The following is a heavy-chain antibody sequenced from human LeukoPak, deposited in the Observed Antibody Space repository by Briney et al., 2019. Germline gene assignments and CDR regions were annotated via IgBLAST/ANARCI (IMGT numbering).Heavy chain of an antibody. CDR3: TTGPTIRDYYDSSGPQGY. CDR1: GFTFSSYE. Sequence: GGSLRLSCAASGFTFSSYEMNWVRQAPGKGLEWVGRIKSKTDGGTTDYAAPVKGRFTISRDDSKNTLYLQMNSLKTEDTAVYYCTTGPTIRDYYDSSGPQGYWGQGTLVTVSS. D-gene: IGHD3-22*01. CDR2: IKSKTDGGTT. J-gene: IGHJ4*02. V-gene: IGHV3-15*01.